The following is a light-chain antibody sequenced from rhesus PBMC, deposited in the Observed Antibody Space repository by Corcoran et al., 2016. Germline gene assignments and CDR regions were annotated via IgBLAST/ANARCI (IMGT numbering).Light chain of an antibody. CDR1: QGITRF. CDR2: DAS. J-gene: IGKJ1*01. V-gene: IGKV1-25*01. CDR3: QHPDSYPPT. Sequence: DIQMTQSPSSLSASVGDTVTITCQASQGITRFLAWYQQKPGKAPKLLIHDASTLQTGVPSRFSGRGSGTEFPLTISSLQPEDFATYYCQHPDSYPPTFGQGTKVEIK.